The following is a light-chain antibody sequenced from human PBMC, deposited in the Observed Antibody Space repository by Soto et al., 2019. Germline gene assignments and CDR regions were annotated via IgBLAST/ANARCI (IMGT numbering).Light chain of an antibody. Sequence: QSALTQPPSVSGAPGQRVTISCTGSSSKIGAGYDVHWYQQLPGTAPKLLIYDNNNRPSGVPDRFSGSKSGTSASLAITGLQAEDEADYYCQSYDISLSGSVFGTGTKVTVL. CDR3: QSYDISLSGSV. CDR2: DNN. J-gene: IGLJ1*01. CDR1: SSKIGAGYD. V-gene: IGLV1-40*01.